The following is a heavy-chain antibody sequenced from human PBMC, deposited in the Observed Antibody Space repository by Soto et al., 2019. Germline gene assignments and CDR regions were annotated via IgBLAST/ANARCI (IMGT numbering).Heavy chain of an antibody. D-gene: IGHD3-16*01. J-gene: IGHJ5*01. CDR3: ARVPVDTYMIYWSDP. CDR1: GDSVNSGNYY. CDR2: IYYSGNT. Sequence: SETLSLTCTVSGDSVNSGNYYWSWMRQPPGKGLEWIGHIYYSGNTNYSPSLKSRIIISLDTTNNQFSLSLNSVTAADTAVYYCARVPVDTYMIYWSDPWGQGTLVTAPQ. V-gene: IGHV4-61*01.